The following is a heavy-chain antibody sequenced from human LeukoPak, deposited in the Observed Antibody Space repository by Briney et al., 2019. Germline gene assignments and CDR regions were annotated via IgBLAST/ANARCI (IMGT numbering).Heavy chain of an antibody. J-gene: IGHJ5*02. Sequence: SETLSLTCAVYGGSFSGYYWSWIRQSPGKGLEWIGEIDRSVTTNYNPSLKSRVTISVDTSKNQFSLKLSSVTAADTAVYYCARVRKGTYYDILTGRRKTNWFDPWGQGTLVTVSS. CDR2: IDRSVTT. CDR3: ARVRKGTYYDILTGRRKTNWFDP. CDR1: GGSFSGYY. D-gene: IGHD3-9*01. V-gene: IGHV4-34*01.